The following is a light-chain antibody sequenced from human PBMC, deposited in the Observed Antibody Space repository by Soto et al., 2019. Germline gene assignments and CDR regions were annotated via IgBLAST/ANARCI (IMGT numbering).Light chain of an antibody. J-gene: IGLJ1*01. CDR1: GNDIGAYDY. V-gene: IGLV2-14*01. Sequence: GLTQPTSVSGSPGQSIAIPCTGNGNDIGAYDYVSWYQQHPGKAPRLLIHGVRNRPPGISSRFSGFKSGLTASLTISGLQAEDEADYYCSSFTTSRLYVFGPGTKV. CDR3: SSFTTSRLYV. CDR2: GVR.